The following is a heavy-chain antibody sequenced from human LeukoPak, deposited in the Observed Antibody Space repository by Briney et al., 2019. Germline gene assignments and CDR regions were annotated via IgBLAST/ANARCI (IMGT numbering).Heavy chain of an antibody. Sequence: GASVKVSCKASGYTFTGYYMHWVRQAPGQGLEWMGWINPNSGGTNYAQKFQGSVTMTRDTSISTAYMELSRLRPDDTAVYYCARAEGYSSSWYYSYYYYGMDVWGQGTTVTVSS. V-gene: IGHV1-2*02. CDR2: INPNSGGT. CDR1: GYTFTGYY. J-gene: IGHJ6*02. D-gene: IGHD6-13*01. CDR3: ARAEGYSSSWYYSYYYYGMDV.